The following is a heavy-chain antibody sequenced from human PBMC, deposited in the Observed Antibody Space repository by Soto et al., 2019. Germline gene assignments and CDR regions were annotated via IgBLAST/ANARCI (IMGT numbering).Heavy chain of an antibody. CDR1: GGPTSSGGYY. V-gene: IGHV4-31*03. D-gene: IGHD3-22*01. CDR3: AIYDSSGSRGFQH. Sequence: QVQLQESGPGLVKPSQTLSLTCTVSGGPTSSGGYYWSWIRQHPGKGLEWIGYIYYSGSTYYNPSLKSRVTISVDTSKNQFSLKLSSVTAADTAVYYCAIYDSSGSRGFQHWGQGTLVTVSS. CDR2: IYYSGST. J-gene: IGHJ1*01.